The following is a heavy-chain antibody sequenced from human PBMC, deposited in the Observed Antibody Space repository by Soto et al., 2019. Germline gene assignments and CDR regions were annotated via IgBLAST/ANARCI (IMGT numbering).Heavy chain of an antibody. CDR1: GGSISSYY. CDR3: ASPYSSSRGWFDP. V-gene: IGHV4-59*08. Sequence: PSETLSLTCTVSGGSISSYYWSWIRQPPGKGLEWIGYIYYSGSTNYNPSLKSRVTISVDTSKNQFSLKLSSVTAADTAVYYCASPYSSSRGWFDPWGQGTLVTVSS. CDR2: IYYSGST. J-gene: IGHJ5*02. D-gene: IGHD6-13*01.